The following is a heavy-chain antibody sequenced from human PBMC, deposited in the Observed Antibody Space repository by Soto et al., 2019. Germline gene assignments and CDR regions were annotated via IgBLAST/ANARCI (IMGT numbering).Heavy chain of an antibody. J-gene: IGHJ4*02. CDR1: GYTFTSYG. V-gene: IGHV1-18*01. D-gene: IGHD2-21*02. CDR2: ISAYNGNT. Sequence: GASVKVSCKASGYTFTSYGISCVRQAPGQGLEWMGWISAYNGNTNYAQKLQGRVTMTTDTSTSTAYMELRSLRSDDTAVYYCAIAFMTANFDYWGQGTLVTVSS. CDR3: AIAFMTANFDY.